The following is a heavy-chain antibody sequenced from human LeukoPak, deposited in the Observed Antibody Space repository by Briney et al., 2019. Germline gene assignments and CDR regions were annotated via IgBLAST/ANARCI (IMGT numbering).Heavy chain of an antibody. V-gene: IGHV4-61*02. CDR1: GGSITSGPHY. CDR2: VQTTGSL. D-gene: IGHD1-14*01. CDR3: ARGTKSPRTTVLTSFWYFDL. Sequence: PSQTLSLTCTVSGGSITSGPHYWNWIRQSAEKGLEWIGRVQTTGSLDYNPSLKSRVTISMDTSTNHFSLMMNSLTTTDTAVYYCARGTKSPRTTVLTSFWYFDLWGRGTLVTVSS. J-gene: IGHJ2*01.